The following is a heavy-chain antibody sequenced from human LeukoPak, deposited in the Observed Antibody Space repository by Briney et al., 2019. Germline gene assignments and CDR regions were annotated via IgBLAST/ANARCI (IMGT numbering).Heavy chain of an antibody. CDR3: TRRAVAGSNDY. V-gene: IGHV3-21*01. D-gene: IGHD6-19*01. J-gene: IGHJ4*02. Sequence: GGSLRLSCAASGFTFISYSMNWVRQAPGKGLEWVSSISSSSSYIYYADSVKGRFTISRDNAKNSLYLQMNSLRAEDTAMYYCTRRAVAGSNDYWGQGTLVTVSS. CDR1: GFTFISYS. CDR2: ISSSSSYI.